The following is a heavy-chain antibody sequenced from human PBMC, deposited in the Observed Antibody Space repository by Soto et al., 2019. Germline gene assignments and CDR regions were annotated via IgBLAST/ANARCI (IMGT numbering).Heavy chain of an antibody. CDR2: ISYDGSNK. CDR3: ARDRGYSYDPTGGYYFDY. CDR1: GFTFSSYA. Sequence: LRLSCAASGFTFSSYAMHWVRQAPGKGLEWVAVISYDGSNKYYADSVKGRFTISRDNSKNTLYLQMNSLRAEDTAVYYCARDRGYSYDPTGGYYFDYWGQGTLVTVSS. V-gene: IGHV3-30-3*01. J-gene: IGHJ4*02. D-gene: IGHD5-18*01.